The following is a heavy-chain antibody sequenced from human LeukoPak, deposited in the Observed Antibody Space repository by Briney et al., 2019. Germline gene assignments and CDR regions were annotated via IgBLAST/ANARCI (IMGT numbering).Heavy chain of an antibody. CDR2: IKQDGSEQ. CDR1: GFTVSHYW. D-gene: IGHD2-2*01. J-gene: IGHJ4*02. V-gene: IGHV3-7*01. Sequence: PGGSLRLSCAASGFTVSHYWVTWVRHAPGKWLGWVANIKQDGSEQYYVDSVKGRFTISRDNAKNSLYLQMNSLRVEDTAVYYCARDRCSSTSCFYDYWGQGTLVTVSS. CDR3: ARDRCSSTSCFYDY.